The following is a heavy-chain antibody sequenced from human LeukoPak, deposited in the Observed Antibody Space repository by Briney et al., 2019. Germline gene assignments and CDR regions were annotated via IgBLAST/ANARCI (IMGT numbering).Heavy chain of an antibody. CDR3: ARHLTPNRYSGSYGSDY. V-gene: IGHV5-51*01. J-gene: IGHJ4*02. D-gene: IGHD1-26*01. CDR1: GYTFTSYW. CDR2: IYPGDSDN. Sequence: GEPLKISCKGSGYTFTSYWSGWVRQMPGKGLEWMGIIYPGDSDNRYSTSFQGQVTISADQSISTAYLQWSSLKASDTAMYYCARHLTPNRYSGSYGSDYWGQGTLVTVSS.